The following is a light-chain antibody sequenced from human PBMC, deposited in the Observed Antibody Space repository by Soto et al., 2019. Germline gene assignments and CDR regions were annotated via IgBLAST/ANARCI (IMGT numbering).Light chain of an antibody. CDR2: ATS. CDR3: QQYYKWPLT. Sequence: ESVLSQSPGTLSLSPGERATLSCRASQSVSSSYLAWYQQKPGQAPRLLIFATSTRATGIAARFSGSGSGTEFTLTISSLQSDDVAVFYCQQYYKWPLTFGGGTKVDIK. V-gene: IGKV3D-15*01. J-gene: IGKJ4*01. CDR1: QSVSSSY.